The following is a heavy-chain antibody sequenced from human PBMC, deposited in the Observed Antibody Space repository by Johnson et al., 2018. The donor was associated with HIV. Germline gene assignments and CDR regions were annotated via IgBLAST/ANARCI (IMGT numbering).Heavy chain of an antibody. V-gene: IGHV3-64*01. Sequence: VQLVESGGGLVQPGGSLRLSCAASGFTFSNYAMHWVRQAPGKGLEYVSAISSNGGRTYYANSVKGRFTIYRDNSKNTLYLQMGSLRAEDMAVYYCARGDNYYDSSGYYFAFDIWGQGTMVTVSS. CDR2: ISSNGGRT. J-gene: IGHJ3*02. CDR3: ARGDNYYDSSGYYFAFDI. CDR1: GFTFSNYA. D-gene: IGHD3-22*01.